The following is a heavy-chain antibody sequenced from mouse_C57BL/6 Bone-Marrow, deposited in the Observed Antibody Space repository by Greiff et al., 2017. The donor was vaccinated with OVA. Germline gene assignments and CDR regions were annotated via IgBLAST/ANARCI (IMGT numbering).Heavy chain of an antibody. J-gene: IGHJ1*03. D-gene: IGHD2-3*01. CDR3: VRHDVYWYFDV. V-gene: IGHV10-1*01. CDR2: IRSKSNNYAT. CDR1: GFSFNTYA. Sequence: EVKLVESGGGLVQPKGSLKLSCAASGFSFNTYAMNWVRQAPGKGLEWVARIRSKSNNYATYYADSVKDRLTISRDDAESMLYLQMNNLKTEDTAMYYCVRHDVYWYFDVWGTGTTVTVSS.